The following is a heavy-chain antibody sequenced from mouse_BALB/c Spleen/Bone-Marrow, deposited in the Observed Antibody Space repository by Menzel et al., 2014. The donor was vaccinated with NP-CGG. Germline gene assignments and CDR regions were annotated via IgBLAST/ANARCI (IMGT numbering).Heavy chain of an antibody. J-gene: IGHJ2*01. Sequence: VQLQQSGDELVRPGTSVQVSCKASGSAFTNYLIEWFKQRPGQGLEWIGRINPGIGGTTYNAKFKGKATLTADKSSTTAYMHLSSQTSDDSAVYFCARFTRDYWGQCTTLTGSS. CDR2: INPGIGGT. CDR3: ARFTRDY. V-gene: IGHV1-54*01. CDR1: GSAFTNYL.